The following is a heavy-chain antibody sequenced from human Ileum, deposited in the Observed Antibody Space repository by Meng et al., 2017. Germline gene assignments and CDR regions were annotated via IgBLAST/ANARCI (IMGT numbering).Heavy chain of an antibody. CDR3: ARDKPHNWFDP. Sequence: EGEVVESGVGLVHAGGSLRLSCAASGFTFSSYWMHWVRQAPGKGLVWVARINTDGSDTRYADSVKGRFTISRDNAQNMVYLQMNSLRAEDTAVYYCARDKPHNWFDPWGQGTLVTVSS. CDR1: GFTFSSYW. J-gene: IGHJ5*02. V-gene: IGHV3-74*01. CDR2: INTDGSDT.